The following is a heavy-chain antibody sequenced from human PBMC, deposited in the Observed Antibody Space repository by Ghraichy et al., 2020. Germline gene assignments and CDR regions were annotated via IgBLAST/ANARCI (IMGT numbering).Heavy chain of an antibody. D-gene: IGHD1-14*01. CDR3: ATKEGTNCMIDH. Sequence: SETLSLTCAVYGGSFSGYFWSWIRHPPGKGLEWIGEVNYGGTTNYNPSLKGRVTISIDTFKNHFSLKLNSVTAADTGVYYYATKEGTNCMIDHWGQGTLVTVSS. CDR1: GGSFSGYF. V-gene: IGHV4-34*01. CDR2: VNYGGTT. J-gene: IGHJ4*02.